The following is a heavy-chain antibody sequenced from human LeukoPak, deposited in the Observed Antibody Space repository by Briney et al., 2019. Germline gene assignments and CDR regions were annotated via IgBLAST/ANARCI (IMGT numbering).Heavy chain of an antibody. V-gene: IGHV3-48*01. J-gene: IGHJ4*02. Sequence: GGSLRLSSAASGFTFSSYEMNWVRPAPGKGLEWVSYINSSSSTIYYADSVKGRFTISTDNAKNSLYLQMDGQRAEDTAVYYCARGPGGSAVAIDYWGQGTLVTVSS. CDR2: INSSSSTI. CDR3: ARGPGGSAVAIDY. CDR1: GFTFSSYE. D-gene: IGHD5-12*01.